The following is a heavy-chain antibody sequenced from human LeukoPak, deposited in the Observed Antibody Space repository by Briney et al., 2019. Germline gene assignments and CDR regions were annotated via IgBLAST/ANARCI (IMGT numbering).Heavy chain of an antibody. D-gene: IGHD2-15*01. Sequence: GGSLRLSCAASGFIFSTNAMSWVRQAPGKGLEWVSVISGNDGSTHYADSVKGRFTISRDNSKNTLYLQMNSLRAEDTAVYYCAKGCSRGGMDVWGQGTTVTVSS. CDR1: GFIFSTNA. J-gene: IGHJ6*02. CDR3: AKGCSRGGMDV. CDR2: ISGNDGST. V-gene: IGHV3-23*01.